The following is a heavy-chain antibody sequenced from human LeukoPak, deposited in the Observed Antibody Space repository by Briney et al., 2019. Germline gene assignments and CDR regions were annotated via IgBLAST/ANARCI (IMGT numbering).Heavy chain of an antibody. J-gene: IGHJ4*02. CDR3: AGTNVLLWFGESPPLDY. D-gene: IGHD3-10*01. CDR1: GGSISSYY. Sequence: PSETLSLTCTVSGGSISSYYWSWIRQPPGKGLEWIGYIYYSGSTNYNPSLKSRVTISVDTSKNQFSLKLSSVTAADTAVYYCAGTNVLLWFGESPPLDYWGRGTLVTVSS. CDR2: IYYSGST. V-gene: IGHV4-59*08.